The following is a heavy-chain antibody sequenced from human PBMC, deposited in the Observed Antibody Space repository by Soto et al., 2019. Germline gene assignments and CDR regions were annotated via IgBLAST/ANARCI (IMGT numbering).Heavy chain of an antibody. J-gene: IGHJ4*02. CDR2: IIPIFGTP. D-gene: IGHD4-17*01. CDR1: GDTFNKYA. V-gene: IGHV1-69*01. Sequence: QVQLVQSGAEVKKPGSSVKVSCKASGDTFNKYAFNWVRQAPGQGLEWMGGIIPIFGTPNYAQRVQGRVTITADESTSTAYMELSSLRSEDTAVYYCARGIDYGGVNRTDYWGQGTLVTVSS. CDR3: ARGIDYGGVNRTDY.